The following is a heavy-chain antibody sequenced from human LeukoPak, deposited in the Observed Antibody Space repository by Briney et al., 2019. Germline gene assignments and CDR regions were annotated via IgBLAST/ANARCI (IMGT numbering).Heavy chain of an antibody. CDR1: GFTFSSYG. J-gene: IGHJ3*02. CDR3: ARAAAGISDAFDI. Sequence: GGSLRLSCAASGFTFSSYGRHWVRQAPGKGLEWVAFIRYDGSNKYYADSVKGRFTISRDNSKNTLYLQMNSLRAEDTAVYYCARAAAGISDAFDIWGQGTMVTVSS. V-gene: IGHV3-30*02. D-gene: IGHD6-13*01. CDR2: IRYDGSNK.